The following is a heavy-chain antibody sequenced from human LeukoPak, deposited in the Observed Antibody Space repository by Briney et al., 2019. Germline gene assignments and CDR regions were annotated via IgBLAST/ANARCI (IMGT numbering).Heavy chain of an antibody. CDR3: ARRITTVRGVISRYFDF. CDR1: GFTFSSFA. J-gene: IGHJ4*02. Sequence: GGSLRLSCAASGFTFSSFAMSWVRQTPGRSLEWVSVISSSGSVIYYTDSVKGRFTISRDNAKNTLYLEMNRLRVEDTAVYYCARRITTVRGVISRYFDFWGQGTLVTVSS. CDR2: ISSSGSVI. V-gene: IGHV3-23*01. D-gene: IGHD3-10*01.